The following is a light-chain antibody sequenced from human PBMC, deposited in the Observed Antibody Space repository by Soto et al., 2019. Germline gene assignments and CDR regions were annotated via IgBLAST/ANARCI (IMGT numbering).Light chain of an antibody. CDR3: TSYAGYNNYVV. Sequence: QSALTQPPSASGSPGQSVTISCTGTSSDVGGYNFVSWYQQHPGKAPKLIIYDVSERPSGVPDRFSGSKSGNTASLTVSGLQAEDEADYYCTSYAGYNNYVVFGGGTQLTVL. CDR2: DVS. J-gene: IGLJ2*01. CDR1: SSDVGGYNF. V-gene: IGLV2-8*01.